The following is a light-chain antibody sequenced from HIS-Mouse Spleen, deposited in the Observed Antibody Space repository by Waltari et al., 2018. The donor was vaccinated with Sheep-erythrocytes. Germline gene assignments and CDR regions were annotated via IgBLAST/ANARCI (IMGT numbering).Light chain of an antibody. J-gene: IGKJ5*01. CDR3: QQDNSFLIT. Sequence: IHMTQSPSSVSASVGGRVTVTCRSRQGISSWLAWYQQKPGKAPKLLIDAASSLQSGAPSRFSGSGPGTDFTLTISSLQPEDFATYYCQQDNSFLITFGQGTRLEIK. V-gene: IGKV1-12*01. CDR1: QGISSW. CDR2: AAS.